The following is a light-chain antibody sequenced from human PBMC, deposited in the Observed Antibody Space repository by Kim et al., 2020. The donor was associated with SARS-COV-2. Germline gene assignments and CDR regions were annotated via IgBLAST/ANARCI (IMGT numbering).Light chain of an antibody. V-gene: IGLV1-44*01. CDR2: SNN. CDR1: SSNIGSNT. J-gene: IGLJ2*01. Sequence: QSVLTQPPSASGTPGLRVTISCSGSSSNIGSNTVNWYQQLPGTAPKLLIYSNNQRPSGVPDRFSGSKSGTSASLAISGLQSEDEADYYCAAWDDSLNGVVFGGGTQLTVL. CDR3: AAWDDSLNGVV.